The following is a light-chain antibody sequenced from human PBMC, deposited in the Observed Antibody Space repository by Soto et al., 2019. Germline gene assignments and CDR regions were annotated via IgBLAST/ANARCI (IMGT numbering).Light chain of an antibody. V-gene: IGLV3-21*02. J-gene: IGLJ1*01. CDR3: SLYTGSSTYV. Sequence: SYELTQPPSVSVAPGQTARITCGGNNIGSKSVYWYQQKPGQAPVLVVYDDSDRPSGIPDRFSGSKSGNTASLTISGLQPEDEADYYCSLYTGSSTYVFGTGTKVTVL. CDR2: DDS. CDR1: NIGSKS.